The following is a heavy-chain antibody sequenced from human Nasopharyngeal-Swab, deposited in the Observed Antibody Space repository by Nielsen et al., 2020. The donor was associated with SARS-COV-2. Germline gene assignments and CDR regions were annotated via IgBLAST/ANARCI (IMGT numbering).Heavy chain of an antibody. CDR2: TRNKGNSYTT. J-gene: IGHJ4*02. CDR1: GFTFSDHY. V-gene: IGHV3-72*01. CDR3: AKDLLPN. Sequence: GESLKISCAASGFTFSDHYMDWVRQAPGKGLEWVGRTRNKGNSYTTEYAASVKGRFSISRDDSKNALHLQMNSLKTEDTAVYYCAKDLLPNWGQGTLVTVSS. D-gene: IGHD2-15*01.